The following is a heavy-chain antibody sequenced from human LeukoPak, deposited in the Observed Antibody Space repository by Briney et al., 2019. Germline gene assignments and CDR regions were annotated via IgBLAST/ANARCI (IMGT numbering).Heavy chain of an antibody. CDR3: ARGGGCRSTSCDFDH. V-gene: IGHV4-59*11. CDR1: GASISSLY. Sequence: SETLSLTCTVSGASISSLYWNWIRQPPGKGLEWISYISHSGSSTYNPSLNSRVTISIDTSKNQFSLKLSFVTAADTAVYYCARGGGCRSTSCDFDHWGQGTLVTVSS. J-gene: IGHJ4*02. CDR2: ISHSGSS. D-gene: IGHD2-2*01.